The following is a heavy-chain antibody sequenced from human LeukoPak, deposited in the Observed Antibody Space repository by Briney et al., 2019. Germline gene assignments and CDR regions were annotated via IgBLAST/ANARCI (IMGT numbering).Heavy chain of an antibody. J-gene: IGHJ5*02. CDR1: GFTFSSYA. D-gene: IGHD4-23*01. CDR3: AKEIRWQNWFDP. Sequence: GGSLRLSCAASGFTFSSYAMSWVRQAPGKGLEWVSAISGSGGSTCYADSVKGRFTISRDNSKNALYLQMNSPRAEDTAVYYCAKEIRWQNWFDPWGQGTLVTVSS. CDR2: ISGSGGST. V-gene: IGHV3-23*01.